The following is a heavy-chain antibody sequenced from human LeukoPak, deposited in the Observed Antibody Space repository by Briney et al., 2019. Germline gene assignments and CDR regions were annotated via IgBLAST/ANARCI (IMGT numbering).Heavy chain of an antibody. Sequence: SETLSLTCTVSGGSISSSSYYWGWIRQPPGKGLEWIGSIYYSGSTNYNPSLKSRVTISVDTSKNQFSLKLRSVTAADTAMYYCARDGSGGAGLNWFDPWGQGTLVTVSS. CDR3: ARDGSGGAGLNWFDP. V-gene: IGHV4-39*07. D-gene: IGHD6-19*01. J-gene: IGHJ5*02. CDR1: GGSISSSSYY. CDR2: IYYSGST.